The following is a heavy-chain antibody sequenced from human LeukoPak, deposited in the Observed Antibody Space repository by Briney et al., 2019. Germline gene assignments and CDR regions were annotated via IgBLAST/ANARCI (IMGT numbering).Heavy chain of an antibody. CDR2: ISSSSSYI. CDR3: ARGFGYEHGNYFDY. V-gene: IGHV3-21*01. D-gene: IGHD5-12*01. J-gene: IGHJ4*02. CDR1: GFTFSGYD. Sequence: RGSLRLSCAASGFTFSGYDMNWVRQAPGKGLEWVSSISSSSSYIYYADSVKGRFTISRDNAKNSLYLQMNSLRAEDTAVYYCARGFGYEHGNYFDYWGQGTLVTVSS.